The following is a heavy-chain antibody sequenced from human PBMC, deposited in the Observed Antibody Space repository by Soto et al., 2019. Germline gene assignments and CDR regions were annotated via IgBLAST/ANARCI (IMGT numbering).Heavy chain of an antibody. D-gene: IGHD2-21*02. CDR2: IKTKTDGGTT. Sequence: EVQLVESGGGLVKPGGSLRLSCAASGFTFSNAWMSWVRQAPGKGLEWVGRIKTKTDGGTTDYAAPVKGRFTISRDDSKSPLYLQMNSLKTEDTAVYYCTTGVTSRGMDVWGQGTTVTVSS. J-gene: IGHJ6*02. V-gene: IGHV3-15*01. CDR3: TTGVTSRGMDV. CDR1: GFTFSNAW.